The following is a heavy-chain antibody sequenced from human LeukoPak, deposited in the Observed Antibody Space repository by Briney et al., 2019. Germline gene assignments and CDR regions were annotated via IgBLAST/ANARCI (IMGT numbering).Heavy chain of an antibody. CDR3: ARVSSIRLVVVIRYYYGMDV. D-gene: IGHD3-22*01. CDR2: IYDSGST. CDR1: GGSISSSYYY. V-gene: IGHV4-39*07. Sequence: SETLSLTCTVSGGSISSSYYYWGWIRQPPGKGLEWIGSIYDSGSTNYNPSLKSRVTISVDTSKNQFSLKLSSVTAADTAVYYCARVSSIRLVVVIRYYYGMDVWGQGTTVTVSS. J-gene: IGHJ6*02.